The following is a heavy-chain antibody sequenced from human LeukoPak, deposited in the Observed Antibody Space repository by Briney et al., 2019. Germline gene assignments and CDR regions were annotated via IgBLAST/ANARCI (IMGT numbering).Heavy chain of an antibody. CDR2: IYYSGST. J-gene: IGHJ4*02. V-gene: IGHV4-39*07. Sequence: PSETLSLTCTVSGGSISSSSYYWGWIRQPPGKGLEWIRSIYYSGSTYYNPSLKSRVTISVDTSKNQFSLKLSSVTAADTAVYYCARDLGAAAGYYFDYWGQGTLVTVSS. D-gene: IGHD6-13*01. CDR1: GGSISSSSYY. CDR3: ARDLGAAAGYYFDY.